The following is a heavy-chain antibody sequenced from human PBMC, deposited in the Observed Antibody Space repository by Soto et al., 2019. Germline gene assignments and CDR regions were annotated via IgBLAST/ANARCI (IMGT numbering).Heavy chain of an antibody. Sequence: GGSLRLSCAASGFTFSSYWMSWVRQAPGKGLEWVANIKQDGSEKYYVDSVKGRFTISRDNAKNSLYLQMNSLRAEDTAVYYCASKRDGGYYYYYMDVWGKGTTVTVSS. J-gene: IGHJ6*03. CDR3: ASKRDGGYYYYYMDV. CDR2: IKQDGSEK. D-gene: IGHD2-15*01. V-gene: IGHV3-7*01. CDR1: GFTFSSYW.